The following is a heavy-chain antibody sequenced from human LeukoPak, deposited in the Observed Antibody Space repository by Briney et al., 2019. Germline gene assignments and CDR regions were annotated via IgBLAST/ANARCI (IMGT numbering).Heavy chain of an antibody. CDR1: GYTFTNFG. CDR2: ISAYNGNT. CDR3: ARGGVVPATVSNWFDP. J-gene: IGHJ5*02. Sequence: ASVRVSCKASGYTFTNFGITWVRQAPGQGLEWMGWISAYNGNTNYAQNLQGRVTMTTDTSTSTAYMELWSLISDDTAIYYCARGGVVPATVSNWFDPWGQGTLVTVSS. V-gene: IGHV1-18*01. D-gene: IGHD2-2*01.